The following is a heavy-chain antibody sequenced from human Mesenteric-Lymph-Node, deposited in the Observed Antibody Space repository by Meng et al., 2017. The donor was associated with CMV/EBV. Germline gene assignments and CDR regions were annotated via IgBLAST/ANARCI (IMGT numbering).Heavy chain of an antibody. J-gene: IGHJ4*02. D-gene: IGHD7-27*01. Sequence: GESLKISCAASGFTFSNYDMSWVRQAPGKGLEWVSAIGSSGVSTFYADSVKARFTISRDNSQNTLYLQMSGLRADDAAFYYCAKDLGAFDYWGQGTLVTVSS. CDR1: GFTFSNYD. V-gene: IGHV3-23*01. CDR3: AKDLGAFDY. CDR2: IGSSGVST.